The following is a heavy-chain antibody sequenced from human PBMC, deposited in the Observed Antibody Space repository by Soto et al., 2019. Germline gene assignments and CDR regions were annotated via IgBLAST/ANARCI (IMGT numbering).Heavy chain of an antibody. D-gene: IGHD2-21*01. CDR2: IYYGGTT. V-gene: IGHV4-59*08. Sequence: PSETLSLTCTVSGGSISPYYWTWVRQPPGKGLEWIGFIYYGGTTSYNPSLMSRVTISVDTPNNQFSLRLSSVTAADTAVYYCVRRLARKPRYYFDYWSQGTLVTVSS. J-gene: IGHJ4*01. CDR1: GGSISPYY. CDR3: VRRLARKPRYYFDY.